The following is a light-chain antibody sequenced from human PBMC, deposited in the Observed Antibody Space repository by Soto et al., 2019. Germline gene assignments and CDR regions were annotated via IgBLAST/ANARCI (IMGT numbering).Light chain of an antibody. J-gene: IGKJ5*01. CDR3: QQRSNWPAT. CDR1: QTITTY. CDR2: AAS. V-gene: IGKV3-11*01. Sequence: EIVLTQSPATLSVSPGERATLSCRASQTITTYLAWYQQKADQPPRLLIYAASNRATGIPARFSGSGSGTDFTLTISNLEPEDFAVYYCQQRSNWPATFGQGTRLEIK.